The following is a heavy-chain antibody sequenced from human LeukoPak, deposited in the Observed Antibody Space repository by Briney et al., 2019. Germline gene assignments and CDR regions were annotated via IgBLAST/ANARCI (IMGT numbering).Heavy chain of an antibody. CDR2: INHSGST. CDR3: ARGTVVVITTARDYYYYYYMDV. J-gene: IGHJ6*03. V-gene: IGHV4-34*01. Sequence: SETLSLTCAVYGGSFSGYYWSWIRQPPGKGLEWIGEINHSGSTNYNPSPKSRVTISVDTSKNQFSLKLSSVTAADTAVYYCARGTVVVITTARDYYYYYYMDVWGKGTTVTVSS. D-gene: IGHD3-22*01. CDR1: GGSFSGYY.